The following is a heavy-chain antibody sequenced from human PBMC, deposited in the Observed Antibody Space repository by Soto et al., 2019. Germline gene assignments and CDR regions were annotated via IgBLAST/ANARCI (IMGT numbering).Heavy chain of an antibody. J-gene: IGHJ3*02. Sequence: GGSLRLSCAASGFTFSSYGMHWVRQAPGKGLEWVAVISYDGSNKYYADSVKGRFTISRDNSKNTLYLQMNSLRAEDTAVYYCAKVPTMVRSHDAFDIWGQGTMVTVSS. D-gene: IGHD3-10*01. CDR2: ISYDGSNK. V-gene: IGHV3-30*18. CDR3: AKVPTMVRSHDAFDI. CDR1: GFTFSSYG.